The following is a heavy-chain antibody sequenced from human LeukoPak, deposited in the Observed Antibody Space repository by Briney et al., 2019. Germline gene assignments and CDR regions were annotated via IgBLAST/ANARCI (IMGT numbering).Heavy chain of an antibody. CDR3: ARESYRGYWGWGYFDY. CDR2: IYYSGST. J-gene: IGHJ4*02. D-gene: IGHD3-16*02. Sequence: PSETLSLTCTVSGGSISSYYWSWIRQPPGKGLEWIGYIYYSGSTNYNPSLKSRVTISVETSKNQFSLQLNSVTPEDTAVYYCARESYRGYWGWGYFDYWGQGTLVTVSS. V-gene: IGHV4-59*12. CDR1: GGSISSYY.